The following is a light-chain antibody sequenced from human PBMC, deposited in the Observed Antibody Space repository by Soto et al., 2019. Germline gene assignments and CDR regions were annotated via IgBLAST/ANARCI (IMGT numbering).Light chain of an antibody. CDR3: QNYSSAPFT. V-gene: IGKV1-27*01. CDR2: AAS. Sequence: DIQMTQSPSSLSAFLGDRVTITCRASQGISDYLVWYQQKPGKVPKLLIYAASTLQSGVPPRFSGTGSGPDFTLTISSLQPEDVATYYCQNYSSAPFTFGPGTKVDIK. J-gene: IGKJ3*01. CDR1: QGISDY.